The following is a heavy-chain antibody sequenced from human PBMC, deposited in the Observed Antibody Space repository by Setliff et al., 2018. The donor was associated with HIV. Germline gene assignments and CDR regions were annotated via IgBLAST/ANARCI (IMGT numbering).Heavy chain of an antibody. J-gene: IGHJ6*03. D-gene: IGHD2-15*01. CDR2: IYHNGST. CDR1: GGSISIGGYY. Sequence: PSETLSLTCTVSGGSISIGGYYWGWIRQHPGKGLEWIGYIYHNGSTYYNPSLKSRLIISVDTSKNQFSLKLSSVTAADTAVYYCARGGGSRAATSSYYYMDVWGKGTTVTVFS. CDR3: ARGGGSRAATSSYYYMDV. V-gene: IGHV4-31*02.